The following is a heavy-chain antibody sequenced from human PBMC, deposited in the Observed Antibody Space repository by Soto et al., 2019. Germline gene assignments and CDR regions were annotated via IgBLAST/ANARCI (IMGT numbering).Heavy chain of an antibody. CDR3: ARAVSSGCDLDY. CDR2: IIPILGIA. D-gene: IGHD5-12*01. CDR1: GGTFSSYT. Sequence: QVQLVQSGAEVKKPGSSVKVSCKASGGTFSSYTISWVRQAPGQGLEWMGRIIPILGIANYAQKFQGRVMITAENSTRIAAMEMGSLGSEDTAGYPCARAVSSGCDLDYWSQGPLVTVAS. V-gene: IGHV1-69*02. J-gene: IGHJ4*02.